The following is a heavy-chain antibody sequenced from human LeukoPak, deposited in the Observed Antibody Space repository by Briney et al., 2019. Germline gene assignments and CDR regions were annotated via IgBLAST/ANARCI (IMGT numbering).Heavy chain of an antibody. V-gene: IGHV3-7*02. Sequence: GSLRLSCAASGFHLCFPWVDLGRQGSGEGVEWVANIKQDGSEKYYVDSVKGRFTISRDNAKNSLYLQMNSLRAEDTAVYYCAELGITMIGGVWGKGTTVTISS. D-gene: IGHD3-10*02. CDR3: AELGITMIGGV. CDR2: IKQDGSEK. J-gene: IGHJ6*04. CDR1: GFHLCFPW.